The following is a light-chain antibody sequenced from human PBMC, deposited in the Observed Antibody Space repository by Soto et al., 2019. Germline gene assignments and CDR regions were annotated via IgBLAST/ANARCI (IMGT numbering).Light chain of an antibody. V-gene: IGLV1-40*01. CDR1: SSNIGAGYA. Sequence: QSVLTQPPSVYGAPGQRVTISCTGRSSNIGAGYAVHWYQQLPGTAPKLLIFGNNNRPSGVPDRFSASRSGTSASLAITGLQAEDESDYYCQSYDNSLGADYVFGTGTKLTVL. J-gene: IGLJ1*01. CDR3: QSYDNSLGADYV. CDR2: GNN.